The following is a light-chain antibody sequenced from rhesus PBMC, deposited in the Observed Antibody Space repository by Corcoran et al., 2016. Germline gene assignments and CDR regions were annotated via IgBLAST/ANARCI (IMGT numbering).Light chain of an antibody. CDR3: QKYNAWPPT. Sequence: QLILTQSPATLSLSPGERATLSCRASQSVSSYLAWYQQKPGQAPRLLSYFASPRATGIPDRFSGFGCGTGLTLTISSLEPGDVGVYYCQKYNAWPPTFGQGTKVEIK. CDR2: FAS. CDR1: QSVSSY. J-gene: IGKJ1*01. V-gene: IGKV3-53*02.